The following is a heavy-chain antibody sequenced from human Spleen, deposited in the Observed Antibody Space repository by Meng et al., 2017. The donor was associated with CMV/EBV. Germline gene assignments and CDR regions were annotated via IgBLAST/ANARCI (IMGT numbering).Heavy chain of an antibody. V-gene: IGHV4-34*01. CDR3: ARVGRSGSYYRY. D-gene: IGHD1-26*01. Sequence: GSLRLSCAVYGGSFSGYYWSWIRQPPGKGLEWIGEINHSGSTNYNPSLKSRVTISVDTSKNQFPLKLSSVTAADTAVYYCARVGRSGSYYRYWGQGTLVTVSS. J-gene: IGHJ4*02. CDR1: GGSFSGYY. CDR2: INHSGST.